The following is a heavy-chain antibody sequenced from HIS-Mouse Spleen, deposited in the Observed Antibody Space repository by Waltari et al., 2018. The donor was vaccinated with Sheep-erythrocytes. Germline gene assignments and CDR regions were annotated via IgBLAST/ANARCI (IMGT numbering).Heavy chain of an antibody. Sequence: QVQLVQSGADVKKPGSSVKVSCKASGGTFSSYAISWVRQAPGQGLEWMGRIIPILGIANYAQKFQGRVTITADKSTSTAYMELSSLRSEDTAVYYCAQTGATTPHFDYWGQGTLVTVSS. CDR2: IIPILGIA. V-gene: IGHV1-69*04. D-gene: IGHD1-26*01. J-gene: IGHJ4*02. CDR1: GGTFSSYA. CDR3: AQTGATTPHFDY.